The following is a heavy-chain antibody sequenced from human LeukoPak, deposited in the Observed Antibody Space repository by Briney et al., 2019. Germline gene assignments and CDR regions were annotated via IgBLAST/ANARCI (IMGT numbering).Heavy chain of an antibody. J-gene: IGHJ6*03. CDR3: ARSGVGATPNYYYYYMDV. CDR1: GFTVSSTY. D-gene: IGHD1-26*01. V-gene: IGHV3-53*01. Sequence: GGSLSLSCAASGFTVSSTYMSWVRQAPGKGLEWVSVIYSGGSTYYADSVKGRFTISRDNAKNSLYLQMNSLRAEDTAVYYCARSGVGATPNYYYYYMDVWGKGTTVTVSS. CDR2: IYSGGST.